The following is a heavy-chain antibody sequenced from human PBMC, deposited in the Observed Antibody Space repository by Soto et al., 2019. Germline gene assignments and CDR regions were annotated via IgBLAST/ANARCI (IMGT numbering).Heavy chain of an antibody. CDR3: ARVSGYHFPPEY. CDR1: VFTFSSYE. CDR2: ISSSGSTI. J-gene: IGHJ4*02. Sequence: VGSLRLSCAASVFTFSSYEMNCVRQAPGKGLEWVSYISSSGSTIYYADSVKGRFTISRDNAKNSLYLQMNSLRAEDTAVYYCARVSGYHFPPEYLGQGTLVKVSS. V-gene: IGHV3-48*03. D-gene: IGHD5-12*01.